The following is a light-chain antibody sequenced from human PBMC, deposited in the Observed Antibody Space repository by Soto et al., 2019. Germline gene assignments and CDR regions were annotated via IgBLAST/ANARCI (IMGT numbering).Light chain of an antibody. Sequence: EIVLTQSPATLSLSPGERATLSCRASQSVSSYLAWYQQKPGQAPRLLIYDASNRATGIPARFSGSGSGTDFTLTISRLEPEDFAVYYCHQYGSSPSTFGQGTKV. CDR1: QSVSSY. CDR2: DAS. CDR3: HQYGSSPST. V-gene: IGKV3-20*01. J-gene: IGKJ1*01.